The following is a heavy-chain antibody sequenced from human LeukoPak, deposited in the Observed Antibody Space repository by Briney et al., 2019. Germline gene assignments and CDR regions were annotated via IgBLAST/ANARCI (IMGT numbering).Heavy chain of an antibody. Sequence: SVTVSCTASGYTFNTFTITWVRQAPGQGLEWVGSLIPIFSTTNYAHKFQGRVTITADISACTAYLEPTSQIFEDTAVAYFSREGSLVGVRGFDFWGQGTPVTVSS. CDR1: GYTFNTFT. CDR3: SREGSLVGVRGFDF. CDR2: LIPIFSTT. J-gene: IGHJ4*02. V-gene: IGHV1-69*08. D-gene: IGHD1-26*01.